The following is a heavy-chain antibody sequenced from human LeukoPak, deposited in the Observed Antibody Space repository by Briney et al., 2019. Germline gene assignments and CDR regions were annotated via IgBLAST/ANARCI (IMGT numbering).Heavy chain of an antibody. D-gene: IGHD6-13*01. CDR3: AREVGGYSSSWYGDYFDY. Sequence: PSETLSLTCTVSGGSISSYYWSWIRQPPEKGLEWVGYIYYSVSTNYNPSLKSRVTISVDTSKNQFSLKLSSVTAADTAVYYCAREVGGYSSSWYGDYFDYWGQGTLVTVSS. CDR2: IYYSVST. J-gene: IGHJ4*02. V-gene: IGHV4-59*01. CDR1: GGSISSYY.